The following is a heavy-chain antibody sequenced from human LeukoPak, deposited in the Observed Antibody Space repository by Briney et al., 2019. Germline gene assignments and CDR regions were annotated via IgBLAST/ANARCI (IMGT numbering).Heavy chain of an antibody. CDR1: GGSISTYY. CDR2: IYYSGST. J-gene: IGHJ5*02. CDR3: ARLVGYCSSTSCYRRRPNWFDP. Sequence: PSETLSLTCSVSGGSISTYYWSWIRQPPGKGLEWIGYIYYSGSTNYNPSLKSRVTISVDTSKNQFSLKLSSVTAADTAVYYCARLVGYCSSTSCYRRRPNWFDPWGQGTLVTVSS. D-gene: IGHD2-2*02. V-gene: IGHV4-59*08.